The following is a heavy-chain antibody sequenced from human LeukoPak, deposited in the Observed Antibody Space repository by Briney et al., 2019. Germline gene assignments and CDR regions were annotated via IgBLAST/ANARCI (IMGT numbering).Heavy chain of an antibody. CDR2: MNPNSGNT. D-gene: IGHD3-10*01. J-gene: IGHJ5*02. CDR1: GHTFTSYD. Sequence: ASVKVSCKASGHTFTSYDINWVRQATGQGLEWMGWMNPNSGNTGYAQKFQGRVTMTRNTSISTAYMELSSLRSEDTAVYYCARGRNILLWFGETNWFDPWGQGTLVTVSS. V-gene: IGHV1-8*01. CDR3: ARGRNILLWFGETNWFDP.